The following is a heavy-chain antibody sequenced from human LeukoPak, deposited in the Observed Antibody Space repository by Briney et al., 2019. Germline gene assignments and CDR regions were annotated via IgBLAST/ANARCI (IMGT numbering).Heavy chain of an antibody. CDR2: IYYSGST. CDR3: ARHLSVDYDFWSGYSPGYFDL. CDR1: GGSISSYY. V-gene: IGHV4-59*08. D-gene: IGHD3-3*01. J-gene: IGHJ2*01. Sequence: SETLSLTCTVSGGSISSYYWSWIRQPPGKGLGWIWYIYYSGSTNYNPSLKSRGTISVDTSKNQFSLKLSSVTAADTAVYYCARHLSVDYDFWSGYSPGYFDLWGRGTLVTVSS.